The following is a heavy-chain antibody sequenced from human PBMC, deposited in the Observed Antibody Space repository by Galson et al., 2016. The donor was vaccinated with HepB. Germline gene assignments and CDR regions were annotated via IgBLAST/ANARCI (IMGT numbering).Heavy chain of an antibody. V-gene: IGHV2-5*02. CDR2: VYWDDDK. D-gene: IGHD6-13*01. J-gene: IGHJ4*02. CDR3: GHRRGPAAGTFDN. Sequence: PALVKPTQTLTLTCTFSGFSLTTYGVGVGWIRQPPGRALEWLAVVYWDDDKRFSTSLKSRLTITKDTSKNQVVLTMTNMDPVDTGTYYCGHRRGPAAGTFDNWGQGTVVTVSS. CDR1: GFSLTTYGVG.